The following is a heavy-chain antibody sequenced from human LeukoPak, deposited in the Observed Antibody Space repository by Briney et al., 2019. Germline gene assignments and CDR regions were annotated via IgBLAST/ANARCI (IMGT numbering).Heavy chain of an antibody. D-gene: IGHD3-16*01. CDR2: IYSGGST. J-gene: IGHJ4*02. CDR3: ARDMITFGGVTAFDY. CDR1: GFTVSSTY. V-gene: IGHV3-66*02. Sequence: PGGSLRLSCAASGFTVSSTYMSWVRQAPGKGLEWVSIIYSGGSTYYADSVKGRFSISRDNSKNTLYLRMNSLRAEDTAVYYCARDMITFGGVTAFDYWGQGTLVTVSS.